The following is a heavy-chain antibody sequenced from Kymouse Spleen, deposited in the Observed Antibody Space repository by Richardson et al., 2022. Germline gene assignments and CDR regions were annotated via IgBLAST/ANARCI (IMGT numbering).Heavy chain of an antibody. CDR1: GFTFSSYG. Sequence: QVQLVESGGGVVQPGRSLRLSCAASGFTFSSYGMHWVRQAPGKGLEWVAVIWYDGSNKYYADSVKGRFTISRDNSKNTLYLQMNSLRAEDTAVYYCARVVGHDAFDIWGQGTMVTVSS. D-gene: IGHD2-21*02. CDR3: ARVVGHDAFDI. V-gene: IGHV3-33*01. CDR2: IWYDGSNK. J-gene: IGHJ3*02.